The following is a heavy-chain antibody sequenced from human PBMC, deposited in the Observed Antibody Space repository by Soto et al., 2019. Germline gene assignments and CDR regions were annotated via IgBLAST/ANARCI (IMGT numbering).Heavy chain of an antibody. D-gene: IGHD3-16*01. V-gene: IGHV2-26*01. J-gene: IGHJ4*02. CDR3: AGIGGMATRVWTD. Sequence: QVTLKESGPVLVKPTETLTLTCTVSGFSLSNARMGVSWIRQPPGKALEWLAHIFSNDEKSYSTSLKSRRTISTDTTKSRVVLTMTNMDPVDTATDYCAGIGGMATRVWTDWGQGTLVTVS. CDR1: GFSLSNARMG. CDR2: IFSNDEK.